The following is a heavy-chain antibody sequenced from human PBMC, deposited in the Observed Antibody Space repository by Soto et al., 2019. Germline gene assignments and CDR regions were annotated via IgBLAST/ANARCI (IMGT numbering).Heavy chain of an antibody. Sequence: GSVKVSCKASGYTFTSYYMHWVLQAPGQGLEWMGIINPSGGSTTYAQKFQGRVTMTRDTSTSTVYMEMSSLRSEDTAVYYCARGTDFWSGYPRPSDAFDVWGQGTMVTVSS. CDR3: ARGTDFWSGYPRPSDAFDV. CDR2: INPSGGST. J-gene: IGHJ3*01. D-gene: IGHD3-3*01. CDR1: GYTFTSYY. V-gene: IGHV1-46*01.